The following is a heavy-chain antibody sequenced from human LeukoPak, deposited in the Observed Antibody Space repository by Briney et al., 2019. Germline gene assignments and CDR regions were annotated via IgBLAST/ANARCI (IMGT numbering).Heavy chain of an antibody. J-gene: IGHJ4*02. CDR2: IIPIFGTP. CDR3: ARGGGSYNWEEYYFDY. V-gene: IGHV1-69*13. D-gene: IGHD1-26*01. CDR1: GGTFSSYA. Sequence: GASVKVSCKTSGGTFSSYAISWVRQAPGQGLEWMGGIIPIFGTPTYAQKFQGRVTITADESTTTAYMELSSLRSEDTAVYYCARGGGSYNWEEYYFDYWGQGTLVTVSS.